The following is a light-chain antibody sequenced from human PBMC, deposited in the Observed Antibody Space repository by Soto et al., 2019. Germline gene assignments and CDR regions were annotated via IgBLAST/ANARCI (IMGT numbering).Light chain of an antibody. J-gene: IGKJ5*01. CDR3: QQYDSSPIT. V-gene: IGKV3-20*01. CDR1: QSVSSSY. Sequence: EIVLTQSPGTLSLSPVERATLSCRASQSVSSSYLAWYQQKPGQAPSLLIYGASRRATGIPDRFSGSGSGTDFTLTISRLEPEDFAVYYCQQYDSSPITCGQGKRREIK. CDR2: GAS.